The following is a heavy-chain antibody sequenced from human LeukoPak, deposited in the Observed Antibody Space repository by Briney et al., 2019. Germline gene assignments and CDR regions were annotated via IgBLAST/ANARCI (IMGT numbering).Heavy chain of an antibody. D-gene: IGHD3-22*01. J-gene: IGHJ4*02. CDR2: IYSGGST. V-gene: IGHV3-53*04. CDR3: ASSGYYDSSIFDY. CDR1: GFNVSSNY. Sequence: GGSLRLSCGASGFNVSSNYMSWVRQAPGKGLEWVSVIYSGGSTYYADSVKGRFTISRHNSKNTLYLQMNSLRPEDTAVYYCASSGYYDSSIFDYWGQGTPVTVSS.